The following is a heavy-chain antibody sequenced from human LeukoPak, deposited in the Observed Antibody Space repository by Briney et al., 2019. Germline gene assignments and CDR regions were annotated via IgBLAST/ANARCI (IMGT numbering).Heavy chain of an antibody. D-gene: IGHD3-22*01. CDR3: RLLKTMIVEY. CDR1: GYAFTAYY. CDR2: INPNSGGT. V-gene: IGHV1-2*02. J-gene: IGHJ4*02. Sequence: ASVKVSCKASGYAFTAYYMHWVRQAPGQGLEWMGWINPNSGGTNYAQKFQGRVTMTRDTSISTAYMELSRLRSDDTAVYYCRLLKTMIVEYWGQGTLVTVSS.